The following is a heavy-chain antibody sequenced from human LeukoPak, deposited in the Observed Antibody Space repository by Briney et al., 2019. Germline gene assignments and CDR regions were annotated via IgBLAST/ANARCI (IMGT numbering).Heavy chain of an antibody. Sequence: ASVKVSCKASGYTFTSYGISWVRQATGQGLEWMGWISAYNGNTNYAQKLQGRVTMTTDTSTSTAYMELRSLRSDDTAVYYCARDKGVVVVPAAIHPFDYWGQGTLVTVSS. CDR3: ARDKGVVVVPAAIHPFDY. J-gene: IGHJ4*02. CDR1: GYTFTSYG. V-gene: IGHV1-18*01. CDR2: ISAYNGNT. D-gene: IGHD2-2*02.